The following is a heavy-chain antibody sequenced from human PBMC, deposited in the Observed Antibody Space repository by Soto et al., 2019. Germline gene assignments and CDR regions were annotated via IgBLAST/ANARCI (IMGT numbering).Heavy chain of an antibody. CDR2: ISSSSSYI. D-gene: IGHD3-22*01. V-gene: IGHV3-21*01. Sequence: GGSLTLSCAGSGFTFSSYSMNWVRQAPGKGLEWVSSISSSSSYIYYADSVKGRFTISRAYAKHSLYLQINSLRAEDTAVYYCARVAAYYDSSGYYPHGAFDIWGQGTMVTVSS. CDR3: ARVAAYYDSSGYYPHGAFDI. CDR1: GFTFSSYS. J-gene: IGHJ3*02.